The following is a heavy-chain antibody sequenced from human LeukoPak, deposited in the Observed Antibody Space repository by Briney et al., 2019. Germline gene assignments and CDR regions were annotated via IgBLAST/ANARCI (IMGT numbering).Heavy chain of an antibody. V-gene: IGHV1-69*05. D-gene: IGHD6-19*01. CDR2: LIPVFGAA. CDR1: GGTFSNFA. CDR3: ARGQRDPGAGAGIDNYYYYMDV. J-gene: IGHJ6*03. Sequence: SVKVSRKAAGGTFSNFAISWVRQAPGQGLEWIGGLIPVFGAAIYAQRFQGRVTLTTDESTSTAYMEVTGLRSEDTAVYYCARGQRDPGAGAGIDNYYYYMDVWGKGTTVTVSS.